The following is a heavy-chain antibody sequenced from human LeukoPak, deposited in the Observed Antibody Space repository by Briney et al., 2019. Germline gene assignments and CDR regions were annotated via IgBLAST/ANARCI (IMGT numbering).Heavy chain of an antibody. CDR1: GGSFSGYY. V-gene: IGHV4-34*01. D-gene: IGHD3-22*01. Sequence: PSETLSLTCAVYGGSFSGYYWSWIRQPPGKGLEWIGEINYSGSTNYNPSLKSRVTISVDTSKNQFSLKLSSVTAADTAVYYCARGVYPDYYDSSGYYYGSLAFDYWGQGTLVTVSS. CDR2: INYSGST. J-gene: IGHJ4*02. CDR3: ARGVYPDYYDSSGYYYGSLAFDY.